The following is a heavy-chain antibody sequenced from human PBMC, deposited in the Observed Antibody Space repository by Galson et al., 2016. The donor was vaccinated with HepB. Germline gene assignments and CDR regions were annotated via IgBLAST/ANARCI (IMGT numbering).Heavy chain of an antibody. Sequence: SVKVSCKASGGTFSNYAISWLRQAPGQGLEWLGGIIPVLETPGYARNFQGRVTITADISTRTAYLDLTSLTFEDTAVYYCAGEDRGDVGPHYYYGMDVWGQGTSVTVSS. CDR3: AGEDRGDVGPHYYYGMDV. V-gene: IGHV1-69*10. J-gene: IGHJ6*02. D-gene: IGHD2-21*01. CDR1: GGTFSNYA. CDR2: IIPVLETP.